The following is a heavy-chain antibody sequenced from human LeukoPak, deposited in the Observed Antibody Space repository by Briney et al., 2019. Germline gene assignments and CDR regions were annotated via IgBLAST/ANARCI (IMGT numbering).Heavy chain of an antibody. CDR3: AKDVRPSSGWYSPAGNRFDY. D-gene: IGHD6-19*01. Sequence: ASVKVSCKASGYTFTSYGISWVRQAPGQGLEWMGWISAYNGNTNYAQKLQGRVTMTTDTSTSTAYMELRSLRSDDTAVYYCAKDVRPSSGWYSPAGNRFDYWGQGTLVTVSS. CDR2: ISAYNGNT. CDR1: GYTFTSYG. V-gene: IGHV1-18*01. J-gene: IGHJ4*02.